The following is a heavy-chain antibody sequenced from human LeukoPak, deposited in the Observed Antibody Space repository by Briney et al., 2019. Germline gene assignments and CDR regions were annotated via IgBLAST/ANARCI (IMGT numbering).Heavy chain of an antibody. CDR1: GYTFTGYY. V-gene: IGHV1-69*13. CDR3: ATSTAAGFDY. D-gene: IGHD6-13*01. Sequence: SVKVSCRASGYTFTGYYMHWVRQAPGQGLEWMGGIIPIFGTANYAQKFQGRVTITADESTSTAYMELSSLRSEDTAVYYCATSTAAGFDYWGQGTLVTVSS. CDR2: IIPIFGTA. J-gene: IGHJ4*02.